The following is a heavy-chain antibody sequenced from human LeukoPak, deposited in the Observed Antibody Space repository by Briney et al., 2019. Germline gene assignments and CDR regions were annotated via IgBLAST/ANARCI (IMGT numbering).Heavy chain of an antibody. CDR1: GFTFSSYA. CDR2: ISGSGGST. Sequence: GGSLRLSCAASGFTFSSYAMSWVRQAPGKGLEWVSVISGSGGSTDYADSVKGRFTISRDNSKNTLCLQMNSLRAEDTAVYYCAKGKYSSGWYGNWFDPWGQGTLVTVSS. D-gene: IGHD6-19*01. CDR3: AKGKYSSGWYGNWFDP. V-gene: IGHV3-23*01. J-gene: IGHJ5*02.